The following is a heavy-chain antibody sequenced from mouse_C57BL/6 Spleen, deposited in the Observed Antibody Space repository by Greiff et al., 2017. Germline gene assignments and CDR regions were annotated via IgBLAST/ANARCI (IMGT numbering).Heavy chain of an antibody. V-gene: IGHV1-22*01. D-gene: IGHD1-1*01. CDR1: GYTFTDYN. CDR2: INPNNGGT. CDR3: ARDTTVVAKDYFDY. J-gene: IGHJ2*01. Sequence: EVQLQQSGPELVKPGASVKMSCKASGYTFTDYNMHWVKQSHGKSLEWIGYINPNNGGTSYNQKFKGKATLTVNKSSSTAYMELRSLTSEDSAVYYCARDTTVVAKDYFDYWGQGTTLTVSS.